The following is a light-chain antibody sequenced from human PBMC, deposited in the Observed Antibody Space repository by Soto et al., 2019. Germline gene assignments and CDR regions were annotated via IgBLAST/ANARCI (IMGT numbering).Light chain of an antibody. CDR1: QGSRSY. J-gene: IGKJ1*01. CDR2: AAS. CDR3: QQLNSYPWT. Sequence: DIQLTQSPSFLSASVGDRVTITCRASQGSRSYLAWYQQKPGKAPKLLIYAASTLQSGVPSRFSGSGYGTEFTLTISSLQHEDFAAYYCQQLNSYPWTFGQGTKVEIK. V-gene: IGKV1-9*01.